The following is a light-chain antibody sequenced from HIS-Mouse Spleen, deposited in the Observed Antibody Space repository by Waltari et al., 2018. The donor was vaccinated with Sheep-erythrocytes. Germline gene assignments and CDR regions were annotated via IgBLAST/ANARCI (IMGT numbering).Light chain of an antibody. J-gene: IGLJ2*01. V-gene: IGLV2-23*01. Sequence: QSALTQPASVSGSPGPSITISCTGTISAVGRYNLVSWYQQHPGKAPKLTIYEGSKRPSGVSNRFSGSKSGNTASLTISGLQAEDEADYYCCSYAGSSTLVFGGGTKLTVL. CDR1: ISAVGRYNL. CDR2: EGS. CDR3: CSYAGSSTLV.